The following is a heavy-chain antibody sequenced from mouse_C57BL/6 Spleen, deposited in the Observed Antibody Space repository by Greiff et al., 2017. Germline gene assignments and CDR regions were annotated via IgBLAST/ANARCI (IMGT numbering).Heavy chain of an antibody. CDR2: IHPNSGST. Sequence: QVQLQQPGAELVKPGASVKLSCKASGYTFTSYWMHWVKQRPGQGLEWIGMIHPNSGSTNYNEKFKSKATLTVDTSSSTAYMQLISLTSEDSAVYYCAYGRYLAWFAYWGQGTLVTVSA. V-gene: IGHV1-64*01. D-gene: IGHD1-1*02. J-gene: IGHJ3*01. CDR3: AYGRYLAWFAY. CDR1: GYTFTSYW.